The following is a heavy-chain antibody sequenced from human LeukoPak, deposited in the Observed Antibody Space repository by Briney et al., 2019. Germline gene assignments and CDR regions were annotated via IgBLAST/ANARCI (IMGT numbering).Heavy chain of an antibody. Sequence: ASVKVSCKASGGTFSSYAISWVRQAPGQGLEWMGGIIPIFGTANYAQKFQGRVTITADKSTSTAYMELSRLRSDDTAVYYCARAYRITMIVVVNRYWFDPWGQGTLVTVSS. CDR2: IIPIFGTA. V-gene: IGHV1-69*06. CDR1: GGTFSSYA. CDR3: ARAYRITMIVVVNRYWFDP. J-gene: IGHJ5*02. D-gene: IGHD3-22*01.